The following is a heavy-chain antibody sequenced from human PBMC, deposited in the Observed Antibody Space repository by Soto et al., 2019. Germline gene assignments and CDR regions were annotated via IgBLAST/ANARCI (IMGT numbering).Heavy chain of an antibody. CDR3: ARASTFWSGYYYFDY. V-gene: IGHV3-21*01. J-gene: IGHJ4*02. D-gene: IGHD3-3*01. CDR2: ISSSSSYI. Sequence: GGSLRLSCAASGFTFSSYSMNWVRQAPGKGLEWVSSISSSSSYIYYADSVKGRFTISRDNAKNSLYLQMNSLRAEDTAVYYCARASTFWSGYYYFDYWGQGTLVTVS. CDR1: GFTFSSYS.